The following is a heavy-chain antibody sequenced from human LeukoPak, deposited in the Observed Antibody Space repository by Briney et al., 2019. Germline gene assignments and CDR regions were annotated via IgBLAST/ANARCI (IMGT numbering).Heavy chain of an antibody. CDR2: IRYDGSNK. Sequence: GGSLRLSCAASGFTFSSYGMHWVRQAPGKGLEWVAFIRYDGSNKYYADSVKGRFTISRDNSKNTLYLQMNSLRAEDTAVYYCAKDRPKYSSSSSPGAFDYWGQGTLVTVSS. J-gene: IGHJ4*02. V-gene: IGHV3-30*02. CDR1: GFTFSSYG. CDR3: AKDRPKYSSSSSPGAFDY. D-gene: IGHD6-6*01.